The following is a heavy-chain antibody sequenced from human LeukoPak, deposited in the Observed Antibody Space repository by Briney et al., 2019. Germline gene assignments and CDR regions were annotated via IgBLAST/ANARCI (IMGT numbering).Heavy chain of an antibody. V-gene: IGHV3-23*01. CDR3: AKDPVGATLRYYFDY. CDR1: GFTFSSYA. CDR2: ISGSGGST. J-gene: IGHJ4*02. D-gene: IGHD1-26*01. Sequence: PGGSLRLSCAASGFTFSSYAMSWVRHAPGKGVEWVSAISGSGGSTYYADSVKGRFTISRDNSKNTLYLQMNSLRAEDTAVYYCAKDPVGATLRYYFDYWGQGTLVTVSS.